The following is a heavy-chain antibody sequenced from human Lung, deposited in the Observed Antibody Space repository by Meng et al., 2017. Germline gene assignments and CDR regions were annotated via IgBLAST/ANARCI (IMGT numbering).Heavy chain of an antibody. Sequence: VSFKGAGRGTVDAAGTRSRTCDVFGGPISSRNWWSWVRQSPGKGLEWIGEIYHSGGTNYNPSLESRVTISLDKSQNHFSLKVKSVTAADTAVYYCVRGGQDQAYYDFWSGPFDPWGQGTLVTVLL. CDR2: IYHSGGT. CDR1: GGPISSRNW. V-gene: IGHV4-4*02. J-gene: IGHJ5*02. CDR3: VRGGQDQAYYDFWSGPFDP. D-gene: IGHD3-3*01.